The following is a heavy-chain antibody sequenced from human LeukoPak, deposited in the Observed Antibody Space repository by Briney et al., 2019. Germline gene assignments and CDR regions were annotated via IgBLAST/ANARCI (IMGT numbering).Heavy chain of an antibody. Sequence: ASVKVSCKASGYTFTGYYMHWVRQAPGQGLEWMGWINPNSGGTNYAQKFQGRVTMTRDTSISTAYMGLSRLRSDDTAVYYCAREYGGRPYYYYGMDVWGQGTTVTVSS. J-gene: IGHJ6*02. CDR2: INPNSGGT. CDR3: AREYGGRPYYYYGMDV. V-gene: IGHV1-2*02. D-gene: IGHD4-23*01. CDR1: GYTFTGYY.